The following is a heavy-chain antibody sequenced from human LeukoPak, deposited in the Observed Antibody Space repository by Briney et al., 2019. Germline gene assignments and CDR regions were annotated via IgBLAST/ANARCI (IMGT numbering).Heavy chain of an antibody. D-gene: IGHD5-18*01. CDR2: ISYDGSNK. V-gene: IGHV3-30*04. CDR1: GFTFSSYA. J-gene: IGHJ4*02. Sequence: PGRSLRLSCAASGFTFSSYAMHWVRQAPGKGLEWVAVISYDGSNKYYADFVKGRFTISRDNSKNTLYLQMNSLRAEDTAVYYCARGGSDTAMAHDYWGQGTLVTVSS. CDR3: ARGGSDTAMAHDY.